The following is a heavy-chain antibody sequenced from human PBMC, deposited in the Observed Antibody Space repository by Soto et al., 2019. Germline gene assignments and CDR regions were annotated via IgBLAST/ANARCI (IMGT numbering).Heavy chain of an antibody. V-gene: IGHV3-33*01. J-gene: IGHJ4*02. CDR3: ARASGSYALLDY. CDR1: GFTFSSYG. Sequence: QVQLVESGGGVVQPGRSLRLSCAASGFTFSSYGMHWVRQAPGKGLEWVAVIWYDGSNKYYADSVKGRFTISRDNSKNTLYMQMNSLRAEDTAVYYCARASGSYALLDYWGQGTLVTVSS. D-gene: IGHD1-26*01. CDR2: IWYDGSNK.